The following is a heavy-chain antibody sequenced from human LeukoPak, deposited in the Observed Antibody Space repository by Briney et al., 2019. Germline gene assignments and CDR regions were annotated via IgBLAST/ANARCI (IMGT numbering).Heavy chain of an antibody. J-gene: IGHJ6*03. Sequence: SEALSLTCAVYGGSFSGYYWSWIRQPPGKGLEWIGEINHSGSTNYNPSLKSRVTISVDTSKNQFSLKLSSVTAADTAVYYCARSGGYYYYYYMDVWGKGTTDTVSS. CDR3: ARSGGYYYYYYMDV. D-gene: IGHD1-26*01. CDR1: GGSFSGYY. V-gene: IGHV4-34*01. CDR2: INHSGST.